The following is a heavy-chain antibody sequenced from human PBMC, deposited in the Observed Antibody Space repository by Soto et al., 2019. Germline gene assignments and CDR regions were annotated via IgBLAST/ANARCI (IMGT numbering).Heavy chain of an antibody. V-gene: IGHV4-39*01. J-gene: IGHJ2*01. CDR3: ARLGGDYRTHWYFDL. Sequence: QLQLQESGPGLVKPSETLSLTCTVSGDSISSSSYYWGWIRQPPGKGLEWIGSIYYSGSTYYNPSLKSRVTISVDTSKNQFSLKLSSVTAADTAVYYCARLGGDYRTHWYFDLWGRGTLVTVSS. D-gene: IGHD4-17*01. CDR1: GDSISSSSYY. CDR2: IYYSGST.